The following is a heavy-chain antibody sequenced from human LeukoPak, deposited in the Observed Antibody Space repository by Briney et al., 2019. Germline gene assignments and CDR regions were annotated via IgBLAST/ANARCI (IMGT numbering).Heavy chain of an antibody. CDR1: GFTLSSYS. Sequence: GGSLRLSCAASGFTLSSYSLNWVRQAPGKGLEWVSSISSSSSYIYYADSVKGRFTISRDNAKNSLYLQMNSLRAEDTAVYYCARDRRDYCSSTSCDMVDYWGQGTLVTVSS. V-gene: IGHV3-21*01. CDR3: ARDRRDYCSSTSCDMVDY. J-gene: IGHJ4*02. D-gene: IGHD2-2*01. CDR2: ISSSSSYI.